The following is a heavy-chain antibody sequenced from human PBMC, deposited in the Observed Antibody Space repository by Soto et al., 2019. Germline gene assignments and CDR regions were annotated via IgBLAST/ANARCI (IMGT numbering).Heavy chain of an antibody. Sequence: QITLKESGPTLVRPTQTLTLTCAFSGFSLSTSGVGVCWIRQPPGKAREWLAVIYWDDSKHYSPSLRSRLTITKDTSKNQGVLTMTNMDPMDTGTYYCAHEGPEDWPLDYWGQGTLVTVSS. J-gene: IGHJ4*02. V-gene: IGHV2-5*02. CDR1: GFSLSTSGVG. CDR2: IYWDDSK. CDR3: AHEGPEDWPLDY. D-gene: IGHD3-9*01.